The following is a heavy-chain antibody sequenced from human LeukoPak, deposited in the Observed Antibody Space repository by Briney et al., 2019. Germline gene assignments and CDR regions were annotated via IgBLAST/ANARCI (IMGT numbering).Heavy chain of an antibody. V-gene: IGHV3-23*01. CDR2: ISGSGGST. Sequence: AGGSLRLSCAASGFTFSSYAMSWVRQAPGKGLEWVSAISGSGGSTYYADSVKGRLTISRDNSKNTLYLQMNSLRAEDTAVYYCAKDLLWSPVFYWGRGTLVTVSS. CDR1: GFTFSSYA. D-gene: IGHD3-10*01. J-gene: IGHJ4*02. CDR3: AKDLLWSPVFY.